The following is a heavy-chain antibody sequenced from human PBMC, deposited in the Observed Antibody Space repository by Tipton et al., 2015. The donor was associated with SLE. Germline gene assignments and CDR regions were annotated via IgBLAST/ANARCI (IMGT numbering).Heavy chain of an antibody. Sequence: TLSLTCAVSGYSISSGYYWGWIRQSPVKGLEWIGIVYRTAYYNPSLKSRVTISVDTSKNQFSLKLSSVTAADTAVYYCARRVRGTVDYWGQGTLVTVSS. D-gene: IGHD3-10*01. V-gene: IGHV4-38-2*01. CDR1: GYSISSGYY. CDR2: VYRTA. J-gene: IGHJ4*02. CDR3: ARRVRGTVDY.